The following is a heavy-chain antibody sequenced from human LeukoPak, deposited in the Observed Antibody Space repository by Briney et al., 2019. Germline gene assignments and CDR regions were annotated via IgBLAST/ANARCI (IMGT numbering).Heavy chain of an antibody. CDR2: ISYDGSNK. V-gene: IGHV3-30-3*01. J-gene: IGHJ5*01. CDR3: ARDVRWFDS. Sequence: GRSLRLSCAASGFTFSSYAMHWVRQAPGKGLEWVAVISYDGSNKYYADSVKGRFTISRDNADNSLYLQMNSLRGEDTAVYYCARDVRWFDSWGQGTLVTVSS. CDR1: GFTFSSYA.